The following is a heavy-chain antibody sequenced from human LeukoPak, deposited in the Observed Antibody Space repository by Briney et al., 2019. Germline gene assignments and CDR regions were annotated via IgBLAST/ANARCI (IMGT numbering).Heavy chain of an antibody. J-gene: IGHJ6*03. D-gene: IGHD6-13*01. V-gene: IGHV4-39*07. CDR2: IDYSGST. CDR3: ARLYSSSWYTNYYYYYMDV. Sequence: SETLSLTCTVSGGSISSSSYYWGWIRQPPGKGLEWMGSIDYSGSTYYNPSLKSRVTISVDTSKNQFSLKLRSVTAADTAVYYCARLYSSSWYTNYYYYYMDVWGKGTTVTVSS. CDR1: GGSISSSSYY.